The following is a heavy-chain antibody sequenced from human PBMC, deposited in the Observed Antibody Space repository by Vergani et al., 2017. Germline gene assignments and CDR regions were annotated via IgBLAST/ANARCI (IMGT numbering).Heavy chain of an antibody. Sequence: QVQLVQSGSEVRKPGASVKVSCQVSGYSLTELTIHWVRQAPGKGREWMGGFDPEHGEVTFAHHSQGRVTMTEDRSTDTAYMELSSLRPEDTALYYCAIVTDDYDSSGYYLDYWGQGTLVTVSS. CDR3: AIVTDDYDSSGYYLDY. CDR1: GYSLTELT. V-gene: IGHV1-24*01. J-gene: IGHJ4*02. CDR2: FDPEHGEV. D-gene: IGHD3-22*01.